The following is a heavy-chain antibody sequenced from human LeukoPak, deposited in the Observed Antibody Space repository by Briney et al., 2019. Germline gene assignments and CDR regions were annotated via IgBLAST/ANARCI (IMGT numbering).Heavy chain of an antibody. V-gene: IGHV3-21*01. J-gene: IGHJ4*02. CDR3: ARDLSDDNSLDY. CDR1: GFSLCTEN. Sequence: GGSLRLSYAASGFSLCTENINWLRQAPGKGLEWVSSITISSSIIYYADSVKGRFTISRDNAKNSLFLQMNSLRAEDTAVYYCARDLSDDNSLDYWGQGTLVSVSS. D-gene: IGHD3-22*01. CDR2: ITISSSII.